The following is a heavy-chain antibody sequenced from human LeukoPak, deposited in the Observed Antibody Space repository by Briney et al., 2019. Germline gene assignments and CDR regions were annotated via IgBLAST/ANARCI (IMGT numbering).Heavy chain of an antibody. CDR1: GYTFTSYD. J-gene: IGHJ4*02. D-gene: IGHD2-15*01. CDR3: ARGPRHCSGGSCYPVGVDY. Sequence: ASVKVSCKASGYTFTSYDINWVRQATGQGLEWMGWMNPNSGNTGYAQKFQGRVTMTRNTSISTAYMELSSLSSEDTAVYYCARGPRHCSGGSCYPVGVDYWGQGTLVTVSS. V-gene: IGHV1-8*01. CDR2: MNPNSGNT.